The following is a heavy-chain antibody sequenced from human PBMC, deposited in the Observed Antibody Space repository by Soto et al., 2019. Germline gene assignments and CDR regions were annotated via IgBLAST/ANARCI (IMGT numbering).Heavy chain of an antibody. CDR3: ARLXRXAARTLNWYFDL. J-gene: IGHJ2*01. V-gene: IGHV1-8*01. CDR1: GYTFTSYD. CDR2: MNPNSGNT. D-gene: IGHD6-6*01. Sequence: VKVSCKASGYTFTSYDINWVRQATGQGLEWMGWMNPNSGNTGYAQKFQGRVTMTRNTSISTAYMELSSLRSEDTAVYYCARLXRXAARTLNWYFDLWGRGTLVPSPQ.